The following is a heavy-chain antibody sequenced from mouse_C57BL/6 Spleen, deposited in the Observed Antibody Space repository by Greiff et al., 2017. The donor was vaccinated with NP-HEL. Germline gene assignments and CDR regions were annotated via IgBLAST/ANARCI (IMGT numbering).Heavy chain of an antibody. V-gene: IGHV5-4*03. Sequence: EVKLMESGGGLVKPGGSLKLSCAASGFTFSSYAMSWVRQTPEKRLEWVATISDGGSYTYYPDNVKGRFTISRDNAKNNLYLQMSHLKSEDTAMYYCASGLLRAFDYWGQGTTLTVSS. CDR3: ASGLLRAFDY. J-gene: IGHJ2*01. CDR1: GFTFSSYA. D-gene: IGHD1-1*01. CDR2: ISDGGSYT.